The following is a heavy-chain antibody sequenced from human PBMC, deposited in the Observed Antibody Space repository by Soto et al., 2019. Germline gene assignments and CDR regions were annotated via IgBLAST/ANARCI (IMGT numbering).Heavy chain of an antibody. CDR3: ATLLLVTGAFDY. CDR2: IKQDGSEK. V-gene: IGHV3-7*01. CDR1: GFSSGNYW. D-gene: IGHD2-8*02. J-gene: IGHJ4*02. Sequence: EVQLVESGGGLVQPGGSLRLSCVASGFSSGNYWMSWVRQAPGKGLEWVANIKQDGSEKYYVDSVKGRFTISRDNAKNSLYLQMDRLRAEDTAVYYCATLLLVTGAFDYWGQGTLVTVSS.